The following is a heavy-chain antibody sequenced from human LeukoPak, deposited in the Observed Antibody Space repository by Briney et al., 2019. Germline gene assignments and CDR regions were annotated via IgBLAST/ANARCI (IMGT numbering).Heavy chain of an antibody. CDR3: ARDRVGATNY. Sequence: GGSLRLSCVASGFSFSTYWINWVRQAPGEGLEWVAHIKHDGSQKYYVDSVKGRFTISRDNAKSSLYLQMNSLRAEDTAVYYCARDRVGATNYWGQGTLVTVSS. J-gene: IGHJ4*02. CDR2: IKHDGSQK. CDR1: GFSFSTYW. V-gene: IGHV3-7*01. D-gene: IGHD1-26*01.